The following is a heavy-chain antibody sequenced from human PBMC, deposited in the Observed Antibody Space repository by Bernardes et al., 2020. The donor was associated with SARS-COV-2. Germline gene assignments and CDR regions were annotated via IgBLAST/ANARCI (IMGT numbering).Heavy chain of an antibody. CDR1: GFTFRSPW. J-gene: IGHJ6*02. V-gene: IGHV3-74*01. CDR3: TRGGTAGGLDV. D-gene: IGHD1-1*01. Sequence: VGALLLSCAASGFTFRSPWMHWVRQAPGAGLVWVSLIYNDGSNTAYADSVKGRFTISRDNAKNTLHLQMNSLRAEDTSVYYCTRGGTAGGLDVWGQGTTVTVSS. CDR2: IYNDGSNT.